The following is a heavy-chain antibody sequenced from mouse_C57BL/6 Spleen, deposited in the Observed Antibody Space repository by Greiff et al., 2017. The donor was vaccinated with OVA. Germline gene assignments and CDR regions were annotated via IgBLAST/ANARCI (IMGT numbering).Heavy chain of an antibody. CDR2: IDPETGGT. D-gene: IGHD1-1*01. Sequence: QVQLQQSGAELVRPGASVTLSCKASGYTFTDYEMHWVKQTPVHGLEWIGAIDPETGGTAYNQKFKGKAILTADKSSSTAYMELRSLTSEDSAVYYCTNYYGSSYPYAMDYWGQGTSVTVSS. CDR3: TNYYGSSYPYAMDY. V-gene: IGHV1-15*01. J-gene: IGHJ4*01. CDR1: GYTFTDYE.